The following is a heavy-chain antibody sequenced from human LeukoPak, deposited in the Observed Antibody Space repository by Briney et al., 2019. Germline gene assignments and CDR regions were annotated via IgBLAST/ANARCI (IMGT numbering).Heavy chain of an antibody. CDR3: ARDDYCSGGNCYSRVYFQH. D-gene: IGHD2-15*01. CDR2: ISGYSGNT. Sequence: ASVKVSCKASGYAFTNYGISWVRQAPGQGLEWMGWISGYSGNTNYAQKLQGRVTMTTDTSTSTAYMELRSLRSDVTAVYYCARDDYCSGGNCYSRVYFQHWGQGTLVIVSS. CDR1: GYAFTNYG. J-gene: IGHJ1*01. V-gene: IGHV1-18*01.